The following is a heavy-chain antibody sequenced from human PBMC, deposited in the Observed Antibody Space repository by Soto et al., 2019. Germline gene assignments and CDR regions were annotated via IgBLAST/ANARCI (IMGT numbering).Heavy chain of an antibody. CDR2: ISYDGSNK. J-gene: IGHJ4*02. CDR3: ARAWELLPDY. V-gene: IGHV3-30-3*01. D-gene: IGHD1-26*01. Sequence: GGSLRLSCAASGFTFISYAMHWVRQAPGKGLEWVAVISYDGSNKYYADSVKGRFTISRDNSKNTLYLQMNSLRAEDTAVYYCARAWELLPDYWGQGTLVTVSS. CDR1: GFTFISYA.